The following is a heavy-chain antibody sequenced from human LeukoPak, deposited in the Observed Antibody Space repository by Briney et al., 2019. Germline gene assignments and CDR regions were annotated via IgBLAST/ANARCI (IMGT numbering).Heavy chain of an antibody. CDR3: AKDLVGCSSTSCYVTVGGMDV. CDR2: ISGSGGST. V-gene: IGHV3-23*01. CDR1: GFTFSSYA. J-gene: IGHJ6*02. Sequence: PGGSLRLSCAASGFTFSSYAMSWVRQAPGKGLEWVSAISGSGGSTYYADSVKGRFTISRDNSKNTLYLQMNSLRAEDTAVYYCAKDLVGCSSTSCYVTVGGMDVWGQGTTVTVSS. D-gene: IGHD2-2*01.